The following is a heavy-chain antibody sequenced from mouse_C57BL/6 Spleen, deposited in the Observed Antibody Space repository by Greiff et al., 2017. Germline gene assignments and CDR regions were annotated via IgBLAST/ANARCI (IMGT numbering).Heavy chain of an antibody. CDR2: ISSGSSTI. D-gene: IGHD2-2*01. V-gene: IGHV5-17*01. CDR1: GFTFSDYG. CDR3: ARQGYPYYYAMDY. J-gene: IGHJ4*01. Sequence: DVMLVESGGGLVKPGGSLKLSCAASGFTFSDYGMHWVRQAPEKGLEWVAYISSGSSTIYYADTVKGRFTISRDNAKNTLFLQMTSLRSEDTAMYYCARQGYPYYYAMDYWGQGTSVTVSS.